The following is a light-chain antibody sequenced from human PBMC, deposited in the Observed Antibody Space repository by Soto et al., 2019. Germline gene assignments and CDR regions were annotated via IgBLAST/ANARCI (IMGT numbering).Light chain of an antibody. V-gene: IGKV3-11*01. CDR1: QSVSSY. CDR3: QQYNNWPRT. CDR2: DAS. Sequence: EIVLTQSPATLSLSPGEGATLSCRASQSVSSYLAWYQQKPGQAPRLLIYDASNRATGIPARFSGSGSGTDFTLTISSLEHEDFEVYSCQQYNNWPRTLGQGTKVDIK. J-gene: IGKJ1*01.